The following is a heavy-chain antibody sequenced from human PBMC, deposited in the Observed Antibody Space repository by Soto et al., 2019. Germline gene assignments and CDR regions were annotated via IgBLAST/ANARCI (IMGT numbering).Heavy chain of an antibody. D-gene: IGHD6-6*01. Sequence: GGSLRLSCAASGFTFSSYAMSWVRQAPGKGLEWVSAISGSGGSTYYADSVKGRFTISRDNSKSTLSLQMNSLRPDDTAVYYCGRGPFSSSYIDYWGQGTLVTVSS. CDR3: GRGPFSSSYIDY. V-gene: IGHV3-23*01. CDR1: GFTFSSYA. J-gene: IGHJ4*02. CDR2: ISGSGGST.